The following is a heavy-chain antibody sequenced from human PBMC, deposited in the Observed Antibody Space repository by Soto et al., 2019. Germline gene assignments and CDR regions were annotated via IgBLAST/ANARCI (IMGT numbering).Heavy chain of an antibody. CDR2: IYVSGDT. CDR3: ARDFDSTPYPYYGLDV. D-gene: IGHD3-9*01. CDR1: GLTVSSNY. J-gene: IGHJ6*02. V-gene: IGHV3-66*01. Sequence: EVQMVESGGGLVQPGGSLRLSCAASGLTVSSNYMTWVRQAPGKGLEWVSVIYVSGDTYYADSVKGRFTISRDNSRNTLYLQMNSLRAGATAVYYCARDFDSTPYPYYGLDVWGQGTTVTVSS.